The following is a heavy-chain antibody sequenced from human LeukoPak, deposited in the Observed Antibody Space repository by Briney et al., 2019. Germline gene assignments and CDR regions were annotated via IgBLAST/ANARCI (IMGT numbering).Heavy chain of an antibody. D-gene: IGHD2-21*01. CDR2: IYENGGTT. V-gene: IGHV3-23*01. CDR3: AKDFRIGYSAHFDY. Sequence: QPGGSLRLSCVGSRFTFRSHAMSWVRQAPEKGLEFVSGIYENGGTTYYADSVKGRFSISRDNSKNTLYLQMDSLRGEDTAVYYCAKDFRIGYSAHFDYWGQGALVTVSS. CDR1: RFTFRSHA. J-gene: IGHJ4*02.